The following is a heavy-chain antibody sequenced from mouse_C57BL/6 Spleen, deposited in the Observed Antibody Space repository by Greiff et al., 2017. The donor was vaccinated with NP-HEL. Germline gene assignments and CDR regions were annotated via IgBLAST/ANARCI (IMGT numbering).Heavy chain of an antibody. CDR1: GYTFTDYY. J-gene: IGHJ1*03. Sequence: EVQLQQSGPELVKPGASVKISCKASGYTFTDYYMNWVKQSHGKSLEWIGDINPNNGGTSYNQKFKGKATLTVDKSSSTAYMELRSLTSEDSAVYYCARQDYYALPFDVWGTGTTVTVSS. CDR2: INPNNGGT. CDR3: ARQDYYALPFDV. D-gene: IGHD2-1*01. V-gene: IGHV1-26*01.